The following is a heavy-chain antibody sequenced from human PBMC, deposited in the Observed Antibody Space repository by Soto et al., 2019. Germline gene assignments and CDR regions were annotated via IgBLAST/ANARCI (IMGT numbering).Heavy chain of an antibody. CDR3: ARAGLSATYFDY. D-gene: IGHD2-21*01. J-gene: IGHJ4*02. V-gene: IGHV3-30-3*01. Sequence: QVQLVESGGGVVQPGRSLRLSCAASGFTFSSYAMHWVRQAPGKGLEWVAVISYDGSNKYYADSVKGRFTISRYNSKNTLYLQMNSLRAEDTAVYYCARAGLSATYFDYWGQGTLVTVSS. CDR1: GFTFSSYA. CDR2: ISYDGSNK.